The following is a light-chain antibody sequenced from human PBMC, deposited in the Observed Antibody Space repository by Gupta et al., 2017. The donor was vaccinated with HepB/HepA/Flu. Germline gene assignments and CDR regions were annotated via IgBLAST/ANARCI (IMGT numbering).Light chain of an antibody. CDR1: QSISDY. J-gene: IGKJ4*01. CDR3: QQRSSWPLT. CDR2: DTS. Sequence: VLPQSPATLSVSPGERATLSCRASQSISDYLAWYQQKPGQPPRLLINDTSSRETGIPARFSGSGSGTDFTLTISSLEPEDFAIYYCQQRSSWPLTFGGGTKVEIK. V-gene: IGKV3-11*01.